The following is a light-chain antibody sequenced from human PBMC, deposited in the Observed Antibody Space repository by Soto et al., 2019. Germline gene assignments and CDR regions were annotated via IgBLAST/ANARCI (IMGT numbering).Light chain of an antibody. V-gene: IGLV2-8*01. CDR2: EVS. CDR3: SSYAGSNNPLYV. CDR1: SSNIGAGYD. Sequence: QSVLTQPPSVSGAPGQRVTISCTGSSSNIGAGYDVSWYQQHPGKAPKLMIYEVSQRPSGVPDRFSGSKSGNTASLTVSGLQAEDEADYYCSSYAGSNNPLYVFGTGTKVTVL. J-gene: IGLJ1*01.